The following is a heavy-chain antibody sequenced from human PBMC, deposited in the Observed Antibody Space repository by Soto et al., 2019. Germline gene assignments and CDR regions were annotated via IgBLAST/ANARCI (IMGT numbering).Heavy chain of an antibody. D-gene: IGHD3-10*01. J-gene: IGHJ6*03. V-gene: IGHV3-23*01. CDR2: ISGSGSDR. Sequence: EVQVLESGGGLVQPGGSLRLSCVASGFTFSTYAMNWVRQAPGKGLGXXXGISGSGSDRYYADSVRGRFTISRDNSNNTLNLQMDSLRAEDTAIYYCTKTPRSYYYYMDVWGKGTTVTVSS. CDR1: GFTFSTYA. CDR3: TKTPRSYYYYMDV.